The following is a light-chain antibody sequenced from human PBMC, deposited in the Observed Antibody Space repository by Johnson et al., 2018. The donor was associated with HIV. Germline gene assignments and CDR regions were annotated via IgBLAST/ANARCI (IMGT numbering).Light chain of an antibody. CDR1: RSNIGNNY. CDR3: GTWDGSLSSGV. CDR2: EDN. V-gene: IGLV1-51*02. J-gene: IGLJ1*01. Sequence: QSVLTQPPSVSAAPGQKVTISCSGGRSNIGNNYVSWYQQFPGAAPKLLIYEDNKRPSGIPDRFSGSKSGTSTTLGITALQTGDEADYYCGTWDGSLSSGVFGTGTKVTVL.